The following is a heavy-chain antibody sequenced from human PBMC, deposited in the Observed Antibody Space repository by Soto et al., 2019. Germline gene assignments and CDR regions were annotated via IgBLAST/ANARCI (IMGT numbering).Heavy chain of an antibody. CDR2: IYYSGST. D-gene: IGHD3-22*01. Sequence: SETLSLTCTVSGGSVSSGSYYWSWIRQPPGKGLEWIGYIYYSGSTNYNPSLKSRVTISVDTSKNQFSLKLSSVTAADTAVYYCARSSGGGYYYSFDYWGQGTRVTVSS. J-gene: IGHJ4*02. V-gene: IGHV4-61*01. CDR3: ARSSGGGYYYSFDY. CDR1: GGSVSSGSYY.